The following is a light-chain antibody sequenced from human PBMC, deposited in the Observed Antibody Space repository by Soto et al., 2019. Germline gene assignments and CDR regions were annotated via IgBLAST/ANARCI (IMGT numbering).Light chain of an antibody. CDR2: RNN. CDR1: SSNIGSNY. J-gene: IGLJ1*01. Sequence: QSVLTQPPSASGTPGQRVTISCSGSSSNIGSNYVYWYQQLPGTAPKLLIYRNNQRPSGVPDRFSGSKSGTSASLAISGLXXXXXXXYYCAAWDDSLSGYVFGTGTKVTV. V-gene: IGLV1-47*01. CDR3: AAWDDSLSGYV.